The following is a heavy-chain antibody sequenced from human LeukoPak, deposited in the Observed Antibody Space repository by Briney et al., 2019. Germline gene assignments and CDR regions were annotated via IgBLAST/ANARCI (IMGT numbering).Heavy chain of an antibody. V-gene: IGHV3-23*01. CDR1: GFTFSNYA. CDR3: AKGRSGTYYLHDY. D-gene: IGHD3-10*01. J-gene: IGHJ4*02. CDR2: ISGSGGDT. Sequence: GGSLRLSCAASGFTFSNYAMSWVRQAPGKGLEWVSSISGSGGDTYYADSTEGRFSISRDNSKNTLYLQITSLRAEDTAVYYCAKGRSGTYYLHDYWGQGTLVTVSS.